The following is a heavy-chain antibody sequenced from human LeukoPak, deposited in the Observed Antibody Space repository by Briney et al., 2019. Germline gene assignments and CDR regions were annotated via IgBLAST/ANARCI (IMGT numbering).Heavy chain of an antibody. V-gene: IGHV4-59*01. CDR1: GGSISSYY. CDR2: SYYSGST. J-gene: IGHJ4*02. D-gene: IGHD3-10*01. Sequence: SETLSLTCTVSGGSISSYYWSWIRQPPGKGLEWIGYSYYSGSTNYNPSLKSRVTISVDTSKNQFSLKPSSVTAADTAVYYCARLRRGVPRYFDYWGQGTLVTVSS. CDR3: ARLRRGVPRYFDY.